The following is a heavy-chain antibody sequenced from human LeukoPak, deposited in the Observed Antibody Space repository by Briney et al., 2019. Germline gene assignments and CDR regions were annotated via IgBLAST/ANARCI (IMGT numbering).Heavy chain of an antibody. D-gene: IGHD2-15*01. CDR1: GYTLTELS. V-gene: IGHV1-24*01. J-gene: IGHJ5*02. Sequence: ASVKVSCKVSGYTLTELSMHWVRQAPGKGLEWMGGFDPEDGETIYAQKFQGRVTMTEDTSTDTAYMGLSSLRSEDTAVYYCATVGYCSGGSCYGVWFDPWGQGTLVTVSS. CDR2: FDPEDGET. CDR3: ATVGYCSGGSCYGVWFDP.